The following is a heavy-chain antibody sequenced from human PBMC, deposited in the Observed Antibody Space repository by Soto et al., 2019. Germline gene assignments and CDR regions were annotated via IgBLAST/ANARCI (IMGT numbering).Heavy chain of an antibody. CDR1: GFTFGDHA. V-gene: IGHV3-49*03. CDR3: TRDVFGVRAFDV. J-gene: IGHJ3*01. D-gene: IGHD3-10*01. Sequence: EVQLVESGGDLVQPGRSLRLSCRTSGFTFGDHAMSWLRQAPGKGLEWISIIRSKASGGTTEYAASVKGRFSISRDDSTNIAYLQTNSLTTEYTAVYYCTRDVFGVRAFDVWGQGTMVIVSS. CDR2: IRSKASGGTT.